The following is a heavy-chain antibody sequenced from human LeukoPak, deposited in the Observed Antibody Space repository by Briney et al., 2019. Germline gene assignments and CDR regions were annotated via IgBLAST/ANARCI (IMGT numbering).Heavy chain of an antibody. CDR1: GGTFSSYA. D-gene: IGHD1-1*01. V-gene: IGHV1-69*06. Sequence: SVKVSCKASGGTFSSYAISWVRQAPGQGLEWMGGIIPIFGTANYAQKFQGRVTITADKSTSTAYMELSSLRSEDTAVYYCAREYHNWSPPAFDTWGQGTMVTVSS. CDR3: AREYHNWSPPAFDT. J-gene: IGHJ3*02. CDR2: IIPIFGTA.